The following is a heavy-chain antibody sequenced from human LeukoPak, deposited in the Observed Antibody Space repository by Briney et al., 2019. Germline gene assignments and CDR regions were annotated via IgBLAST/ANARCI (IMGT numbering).Heavy chain of an antibody. Sequence: GRSLRLSCAASGFTFSSYAMHWVRQAPGKGLEWVAVISYDGSNKYYADSMKGRFTISRDNSKNTLDLQMNSLRPEDTAVYYCAKDRPSGNYFIDYWGQGSLVTVSS. CDR3: AKDRPSGNYFIDY. D-gene: IGHD1-26*01. CDR1: GFTFSSYA. CDR2: ISYDGSNK. J-gene: IGHJ4*02. V-gene: IGHV3-30-3*01.